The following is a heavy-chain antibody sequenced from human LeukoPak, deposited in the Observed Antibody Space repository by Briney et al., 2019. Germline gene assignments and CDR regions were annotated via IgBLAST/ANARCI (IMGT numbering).Heavy chain of an antibody. D-gene: IGHD3-16*01. CDR3: AREELGSSLGFDP. V-gene: IGHV3-30-3*01. CDR1: GFTFSSYT. CDR2: ISFDGSNK. Sequence: GGSLRLSCAASGFTFSSYTIHWVRQPPGKGLEWVAVISFDGSNKYYADSVEGRFTISRDNSKNTLYLQMNSLRAEDTAVYYCAREELGSSLGFDPWGQGTLVTVSS. J-gene: IGHJ5*02.